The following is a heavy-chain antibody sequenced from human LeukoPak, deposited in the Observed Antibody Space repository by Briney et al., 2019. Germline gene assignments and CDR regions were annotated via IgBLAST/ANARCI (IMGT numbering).Heavy chain of an antibody. Sequence: ASVKVSCKASGYTFTNYYMHWVRQAPGQGLEWMGIINPSGGGTSYAQKFQGRLTMTRDTSTTTVYMELSSLRSDDTAVYYCARSGAHRYNWNDVGFWFDPWGQGTLVTVSS. J-gene: IGHJ5*02. V-gene: IGHV1-46*01. CDR2: INPSGGGT. CDR3: ARSGAHRYNWNDVGFWFDP. CDR1: GYTFTNYY. D-gene: IGHD1-1*01.